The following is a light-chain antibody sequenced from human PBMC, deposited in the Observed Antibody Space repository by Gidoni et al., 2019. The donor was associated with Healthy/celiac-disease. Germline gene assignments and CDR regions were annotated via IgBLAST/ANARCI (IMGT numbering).Light chain of an antibody. CDR2: EDS. CDR3: YSTDSSGNHRV. Sequence: SSELTQPPSVSVSPGQTARITCSGDALPKKYAYWYQQKSGQAPVLVIYEDSKRPSGIPERFSGSSSGTMATFTISGAQVEDEADYYCYSTDSSGNHRVFGGGTKLTVL. CDR1: ALPKKY. V-gene: IGLV3-10*01. J-gene: IGLJ2*01.